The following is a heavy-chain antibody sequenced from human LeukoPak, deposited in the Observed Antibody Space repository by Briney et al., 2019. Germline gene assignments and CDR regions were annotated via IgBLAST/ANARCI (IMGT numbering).Heavy chain of an antibody. J-gene: IGHJ4*02. CDR1: GYTFTSYG. V-gene: IGHV1-18*01. D-gene: IGHD1-26*01. Sequence: ASVKVSCKASGYTFTSYGISWVRQAPGQGLEWMGWISAYNGNTNYAQKLQGRVTMTRDTSISTTYMELSSLRSDDTAVYYCARPIVGATPADYWGQGTLVTVSS. CDR2: ISAYNGNT. CDR3: ARPIVGATPADY.